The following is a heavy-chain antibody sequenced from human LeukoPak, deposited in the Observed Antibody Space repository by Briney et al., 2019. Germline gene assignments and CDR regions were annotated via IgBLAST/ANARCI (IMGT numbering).Heavy chain of an antibody. J-gene: IGHJ6*03. CDR2: ISSSSSTI. CDR1: GFTFSSYS. D-gene: IGHD1-26*01. CDR3: ARAVGATRVIDYYYYYMDV. V-gene: IGHV3-48*01. Sequence: GGSLRLSCAASGFTFSSYSMNWVRQAPGKGLEWVSYISSSSSTIYYAGSVKGRFTISRDNAKNSLYLQMNSLRAEDTAVYYCARAVGATRVIDYYYYYMDVWGKGTTVTVSS.